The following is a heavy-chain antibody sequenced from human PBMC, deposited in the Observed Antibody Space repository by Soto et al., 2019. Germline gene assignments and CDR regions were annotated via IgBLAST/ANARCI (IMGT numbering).Heavy chain of an antibody. J-gene: IGHJ4*02. CDR1: GFTFSSYG. CDR2: IWYDGSNK. CDR3: ARHAGSGYYSGFVDY. V-gene: IGHV3-33*01. D-gene: IGHD3-22*01. Sequence: GGSLRLSCAASGFTFSSYGMHWVRQAPGKGLEWVSVIWYDGSNKYYADSVKGRFTISRDNSKNTLYLQMNSLRAEDTAIYYCARHAGSGYYSGFVDYWGQGTLVTVSS.